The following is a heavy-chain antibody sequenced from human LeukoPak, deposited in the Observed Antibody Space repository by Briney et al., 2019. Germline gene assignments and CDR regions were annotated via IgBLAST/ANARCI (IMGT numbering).Heavy chain of an antibody. D-gene: IGHD2-8*01. CDR2: ISHDGNNE. J-gene: IGHJ4*02. CDR3: ARVNVLMVYVTHYFDH. CDR1: GFTFSSYE. V-gene: IGHV3-30*03. Sequence: GGSLRLSCAASGFTFSSYEMNWVRQAPGKGLEWVALISHDGNNEYYADSVEGRFTVSRDNSKNSFYLQMNSLRDEDTAVYFCARVNVLMVYVTHYFDHWGQGTQVTVSS.